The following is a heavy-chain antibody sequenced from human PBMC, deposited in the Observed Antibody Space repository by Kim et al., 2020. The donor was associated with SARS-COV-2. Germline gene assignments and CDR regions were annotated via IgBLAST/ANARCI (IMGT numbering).Heavy chain of an antibody. D-gene: IGHD2-15*01. Sequence: ASVKVSCKASGYTFTSYGISWVRQAPGQGLEWMGWISAYNGNTNYAQKLQGRVTMTTDTSTSTAYMELRSLRSDDTAVYYCARDHPQLFVVVVAATRYYYGMDDWGQGTTVTVSS. J-gene: IGHJ6*02. V-gene: IGHV1-18*01. CDR2: ISAYNGNT. CDR3: ARDHPQLFVVVVAATRYYYGMDD. CDR1: GYTFTSYG.